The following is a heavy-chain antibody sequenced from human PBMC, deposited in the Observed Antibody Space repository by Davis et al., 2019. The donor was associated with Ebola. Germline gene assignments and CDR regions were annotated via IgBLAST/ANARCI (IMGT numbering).Heavy chain of an antibody. J-gene: IGHJ4*02. CDR2: IYHSGST. V-gene: IGHV4-30-2*01. Sequence: SETLSLTCTVSGGSISSGDYYWSWIRQPPGKGLEWIGYIYHSGSTYYNPSLKSRVTISVDRSKNQFSLKLSSVTAADTAVYYCARLPLAAAGTLFDYWGQGTLVTVSS. CDR1: GGSISSGDYY. D-gene: IGHD6-13*01. CDR3: ARLPLAAAGTLFDY.